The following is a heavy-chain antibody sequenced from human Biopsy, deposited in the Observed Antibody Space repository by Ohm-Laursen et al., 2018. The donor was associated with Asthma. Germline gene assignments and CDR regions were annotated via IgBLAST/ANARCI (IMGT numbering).Heavy chain of an antibody. CDR2: IYYSGRT. J-gene: IGHJ2*01. Sequence: SETLSFTCIVSGDAMSTSGSYWGWIRQSPGKGLEWIGSIYYSGRTYYNPSLESRLTISADTSTNHFSLKVTSVTAADTAVYYCARAVSSSSYWYFDLWGRGDLVTVSS. V-gene: IGHV4-39*02. D-gene: IGHD6-6*01. CDR1: GDAMSTSGSY. CDR3: ARAVSSSSYWYFDL.